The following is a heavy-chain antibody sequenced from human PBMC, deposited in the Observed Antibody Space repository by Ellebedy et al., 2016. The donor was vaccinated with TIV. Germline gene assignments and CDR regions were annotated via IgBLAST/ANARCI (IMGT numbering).Heavy chain of an antibody. CDR2: IRSDGSAI. Sequence: GESLKISCAASGFTTSGMHWVRQASGKGLEWVAFIRSDGSAIYYADSVRGRFTISRDYSQNTLDLQMTSLRPEDTALYYCVKGAYPVPTVMAVWGQGTMVIVSS. CDR3: VKGAYPVPTVMAV. J-gene: IGHJ6*02. CDR1: GFTTSG. V-gene: IGHV3-30*02. D-gene: IGHD3-16*01.